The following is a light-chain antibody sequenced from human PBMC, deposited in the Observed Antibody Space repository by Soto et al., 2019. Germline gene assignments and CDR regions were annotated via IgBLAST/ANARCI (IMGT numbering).Light chain of an antibody. CDR3: QQYNNWPRT. CDR2: GAS. J-gene: IGKJ1*01. Sequence: DIQMTQSPSTLSVSLGDRVTLSCRASQSVSSNLAWYQQKPGEAPRLLIYGASTRSTGIPARFSGSGSGTEFTLTISSLQSEDFAVYYCQQYNNWPRTFGQGTKVDIK. CDR1: QSVSSN. V-gene: IGKV3-15*01.